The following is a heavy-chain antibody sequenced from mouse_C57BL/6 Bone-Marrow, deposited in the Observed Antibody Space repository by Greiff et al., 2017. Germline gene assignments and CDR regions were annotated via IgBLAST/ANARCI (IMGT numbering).Heavy chain of an antibody. CDR2: IHPNSGST. CDR3: ARKGYYGSY. D-gene: IGHD1-1*01. J-gene: IGHJ2*01. CDR1: GYTFTSYW. Sequence: QVQLKQSGAELVKPGASVKLSCKASGYTFTSYWMHWVKQRPGQGLEWIGMIHPNSGSTNYNEKFKSKATLTVDKSSSTAYMQLSSLTSEDSAVYYCARKGYYGSYWGQGTTLTVSS. V-gene: IGHV1-64*01.